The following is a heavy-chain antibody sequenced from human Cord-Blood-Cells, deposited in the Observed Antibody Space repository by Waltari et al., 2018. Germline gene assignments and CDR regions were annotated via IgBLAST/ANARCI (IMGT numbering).Heavy chain of an antibody. D-gene: IGHD3-10*01. Sequence: QVQRVRSGAAVTMPGCSVKVSCKASRGTFRRYPLGWVRTAPGQGLEWMGRTIPIFGTENYAQKFEGRVTITADESTSTAYMELSSLRSEDTAVYYCARAISMSGSYFDYWGQGTLVTVSS. CDR1: RGTFRRYP. J-gene: IGHJ4*02. CDR2: TIPIFGTE. CDR3: ARAISMSGSYFDY. V-gene: IGHV1-69*18.